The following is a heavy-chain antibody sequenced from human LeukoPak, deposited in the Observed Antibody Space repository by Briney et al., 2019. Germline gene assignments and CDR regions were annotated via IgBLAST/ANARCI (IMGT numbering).Heavy chain of an antibody. CDR2: ISVYNANT. Sequence: WASVKVSCKASAYIFTSYAFGWVRQAPGQGLEWMGWISVYNANTNYAQKLQGRVTMTTDTFTNTAYMEPRSLRSDDTAVYYCARANTAMGYFDYWGQGTLVTVSS. CDR1: AYIFTSYA. J-gene: IGHJ4*02. V-gene: IGHV1-18*01. D-gene: IGHD5-18*01. CDR3: ARANTAMGYFDY.